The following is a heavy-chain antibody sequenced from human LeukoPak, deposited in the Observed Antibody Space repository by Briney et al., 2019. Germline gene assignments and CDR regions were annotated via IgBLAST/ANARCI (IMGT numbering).Heavy chain of an antibody. Sequence: SQTLSLTCAISGDSVSSNSAAWNWIRQSPSRGLEWLGRTFYRSKWYNDYIVSVESRININPDTSKNQFSLQLKSVTPEDTAMYYCAREEESSGWSFDCWGQGILVTVSS. CDR2: TFYRSKWYN. CDR1: GDSVSSNSAA. CDR3: AREEESSGWSFDC. D-gene: IGHD6-19*01. J-gene: IGHJ4*02. V-gene: IGHV6-1*01.